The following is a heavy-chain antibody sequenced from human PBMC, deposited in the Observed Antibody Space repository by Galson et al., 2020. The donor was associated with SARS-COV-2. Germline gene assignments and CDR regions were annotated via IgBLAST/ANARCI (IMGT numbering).Heavy chain of an antibody. D-gene: IGHD5-12*01. CDR2: IYYSGST. V-gene: IGHV4-59*11. CDR3: ARGPNVDIVALDY. CDR1: GGSISSHY. J-gene: IGHJ4*02. Sequence: SETLSLTCTVSGGSISSHYWSWIRQPPGKGLEWIGYIYYSGSTNYNPSLKSRVTISVDTSKNQFSLKLSSVTAADTAVYYCARGPNVDIVALDYWGQGTLVTVSS.